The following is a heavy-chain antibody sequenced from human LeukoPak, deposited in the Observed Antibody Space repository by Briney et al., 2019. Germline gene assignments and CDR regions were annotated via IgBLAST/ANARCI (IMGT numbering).Heavy chain of an antibody. Sequence: PSETLSLTCTVSGGSISSGGYYWSWIRQHPGKGLEWIGYIYYSGSTYYNPSLKSRVTISVDTSKNQFSLKLSSVPAADTAVYYCASAMVRGVMGWVYFDYWGQGTLVTVSS. D-gene: IGHD3-10*01. CDR3: ASAMVRGVMGWVYFDY. J-gene: IGHJ4*02. CDR1: GGSISSGGYY. V-gene: IGHV4-31*03. CDR2: IYYSGST.